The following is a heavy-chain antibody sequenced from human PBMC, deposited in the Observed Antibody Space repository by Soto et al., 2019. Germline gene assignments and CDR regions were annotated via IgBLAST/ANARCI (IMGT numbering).Heavy chain of an antibody. Sequence: GGSLRLSCAVSGFTFNSYSMNWVRQAPGKGLEWVSSISSFSNYMYYTDSVKGRFTISRDDAKNTLYLQMNSLRAEDTAVYYCVRGDGDYNDGNGYLARHWGQGTLVTVSS. J-gene: IGHJ4*02. CDR2: ISSFSNYM. D-gene: IGHD5-18*01. V-gene: IGHV3-21*06. CDR1: GFTFNSYS. CDR3: VRGDGDYNDGNGYLARH.